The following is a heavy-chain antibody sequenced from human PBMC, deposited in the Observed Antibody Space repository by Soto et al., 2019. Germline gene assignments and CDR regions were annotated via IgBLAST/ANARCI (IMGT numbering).Heavy chain of an antibody. V-gene: IGHV3-30*03. CDR2: ISYDGSNK. J-gene: IGHJ6*02. CDR3: ARELVNDYYYYGMDV. D-gene: IGHD6-6*01. Sequence: LRLSCAASGFTFNNYGMHWVRQAPGKGLEWVAVISYDGSNKYYADSVKGRFTISRDNSKNTLYLQMNSLRAEDTAVYYCARELVNDYYYYGMDVWGQGTTVTVSS. CDR1: GFTFNNYG.